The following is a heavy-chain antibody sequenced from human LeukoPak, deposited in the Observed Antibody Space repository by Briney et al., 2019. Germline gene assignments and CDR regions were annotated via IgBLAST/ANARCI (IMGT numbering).Heavy chain of an antibody. Sequence: SETLSLTCTVSGYSISSGYYWGWIRQPPGKGLEWIGSIYHSGSTYYNPSLKSRVTISVDTSKNQFSLKLSSVTAADTAVYYCASSFGFSNWFDPWGQGTLVTVSS. V-gene: IGHV4-38-2*02. J-gene: IGHJ5*02. CDR3: ASSFGFSNWFDP. D-gene: IGHD3-10*01. CDR1: GYSISSGYY. CDR2: IYHSGST.